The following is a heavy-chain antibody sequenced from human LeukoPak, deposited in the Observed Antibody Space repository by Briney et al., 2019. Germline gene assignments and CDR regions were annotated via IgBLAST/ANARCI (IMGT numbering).Heavy chain of an antibody. CDR3: ASSCSSTSCPFDY. D-gene: IGHD2-2*01. CDR2: IYTSGST. V-gene: IGHV4-4*07. CDR1: GGSISSYY. J-gene: IGHJ4*02. Sequence: SDTLSLTCTVSGGSISSYYWSWIRQPAGKGLERIGRIYTSGSTNYNPSLKSRVTMSVDTSKNQFSLKLSSVTAADTAVYYCASSCSSTSCPFDYWGQGTLVTVSS.